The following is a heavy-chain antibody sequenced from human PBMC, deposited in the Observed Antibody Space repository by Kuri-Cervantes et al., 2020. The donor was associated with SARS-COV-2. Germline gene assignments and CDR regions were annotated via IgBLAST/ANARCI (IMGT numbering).Heavy chain of an antibody. CDR3: AKDTDYTHDY. CDR1: GFTFSSYA. CDR2: ISGSGGST. D-gene: IGHD4-11*01. Sequence: GESLKISCAASGFTFSSYAMSWVRQAPGKGLEWVSVISGSGGSTYYADSVKGRFTISRDNSKDTLYLQMNSLRAEDTAVYYCAKDTDYTHDYWGQGTLVTVSS. J-gene: IGHJ4*02. V-gene: IGHV3-23*01.